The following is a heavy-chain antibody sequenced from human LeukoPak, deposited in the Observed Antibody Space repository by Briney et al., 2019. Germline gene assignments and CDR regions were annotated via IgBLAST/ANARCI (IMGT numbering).Heavy chain of an antibody. V-gene: IGHV4-39*07. Sequence: SETLSLTCTVSGGSISSSSYYWGWIRQPPGKGLEWIGEINHSGSTNYNPSLKSRVTISVDTSKNQFSLKLSSVTAADTAVYYCARDPYDYVWGSYRYTTPYFDYWGQGTLVTVSS. CDR2: INHSGST. D-gene: IGHD3-16*02. CDR3: ARDPYDYVWGSYRYTTPYFDY. CDR1: GGSISSSSYY. J-gene: IGHJ4*02.